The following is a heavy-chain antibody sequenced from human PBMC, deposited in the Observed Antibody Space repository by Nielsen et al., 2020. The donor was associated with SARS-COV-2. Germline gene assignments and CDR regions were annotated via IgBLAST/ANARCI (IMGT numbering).Heavy chain of an antibody. V-gene: IGHV3-30-3*01. D-gene: IGHD6-19*01. Sequence: GESLKISCAASGFTFSSYAMHWVRQAPGKGLEWVAVISYDGSNKYYADSVKGRFTISRDNSKNTLYLQMNSLRAEDTAVYYWARGSGGGWYYDYWGQGTLVTVSS. CDR3: ARGSGGGWYYDY. CDR1: GFTFSSYA. CDR2: ISYDGSNK. J-gene: IGHJ4*02.